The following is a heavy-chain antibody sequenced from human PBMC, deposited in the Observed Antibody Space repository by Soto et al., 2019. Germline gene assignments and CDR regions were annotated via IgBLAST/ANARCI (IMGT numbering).Heavy chain of an antibody. CDR1: GDSVSSNSAA. CDR2: TYYRSKWYN. J-gene: IGHJ3*02. Sequence: KQSQTLSLTCAISGDSVSSNSAAWNWIRQSPSRGLEWLGRTYYRSKWYNDYAVSVKSRITINPDTSKNQFSLQLNSVTPEDTAVYYCASEVVNWGWAIDAFDIWGQGTMVTVSS. CDR3: ASEVVNWGWAIDAFDI. D-gene: IGHD7-27*01. V-gene: IGHV6-1*01.